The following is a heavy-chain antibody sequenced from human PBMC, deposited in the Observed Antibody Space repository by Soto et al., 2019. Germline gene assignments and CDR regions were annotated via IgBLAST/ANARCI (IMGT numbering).Heavy chain of an antibody. CDR1: GFIFSNYY. J-gene: IGHJ5*02. CDR3: ARDHYDFWSGFPPTIWFHP. D-gene: IGHD3-3*01. CDR2: ISSRDLSI. Sequence: PGGSLRLSCTASGFIFSNYYMSWIRQAPGKGLEWVSSISSRDLSIYYADSVKGRFTIFRDNAKNSLFLHMSDLRAGDTAVYFCARDHYDFWSGFPPTIWFHPWGQGTLVTVSS. V-gene: IGHV3-11*01.